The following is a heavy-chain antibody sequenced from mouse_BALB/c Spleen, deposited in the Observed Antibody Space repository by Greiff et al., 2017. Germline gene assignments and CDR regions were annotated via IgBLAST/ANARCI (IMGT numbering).Heavy chain of an antibody. D-gene: IGHD4-1*01. CDR1: GFTFTAYY. CDR2: IRNKANGYTT. V-gene: IGHV7-3*02. Sequence: EVKVEESGGGLVQPGGSLRLSCATSGFTFTAYYMSWVRQLPGKALEWLGFIRNKANGYTTEYSASVKGRFTISRDNSQSILYLQMNTLRAEDSATYYCARDDWDDAMDYWGQGTSVTVSS. CDR3: ARDDWDDAMDY. J-gene: IGHJ4*01.